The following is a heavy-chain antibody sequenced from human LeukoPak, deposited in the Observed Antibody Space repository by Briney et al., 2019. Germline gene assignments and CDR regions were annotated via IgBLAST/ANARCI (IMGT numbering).Heavy chain of an antibody. CDR1: GFTFSTYA. Sequence: PGGSLRLSCSASGFTFSTYAMHWVRQAPGKGLEYVSAISSNGGGTYYADSVKGRFTISRHNSKNTLYLQMNSLRAEDTAVYYCAREGLDSSGYYSEAVDYWGQGTLVTVSS. J-gene: IGHJ4*02. V-gene: IGHV3-64*04. D-gene: IGHD3-22*01. CDR3: AREGLDSSGYYSEAVDY. CDR2: ISSNGGGT.